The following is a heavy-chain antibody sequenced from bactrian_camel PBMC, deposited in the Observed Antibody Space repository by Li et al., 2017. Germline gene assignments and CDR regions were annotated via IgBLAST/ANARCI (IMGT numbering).Heavy chain of an antibody. D-gene: IGHD2*01. Sequence: HVQLVESGGGSVQAGGSLRLSCAASGIESSSTCMGWFRQAEGEEREGLAHIDDTGRTMYAAAVECRFTISKDDTQSTLYLQMNSLKPEDTAIYYCSAGRRRTSCGISWSYTHRGQGTQVTVS. V-gene: IGHV3S53*01. J-gene: IGHJ4*01. CDR1: GIESSSTC. CDR3: SAGRRRTSCGISWSYTH. CDR2: IDDTGRT.